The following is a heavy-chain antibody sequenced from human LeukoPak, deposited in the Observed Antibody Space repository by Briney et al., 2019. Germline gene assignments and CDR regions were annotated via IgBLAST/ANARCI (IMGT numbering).Heavy chain of an antibody. V-gene: IGHV4-59*08. Sequence: SETLSLTCTVSGGSMRGYYWSWIRQPPGMGLEWIGYIYYSGSTNYNPSLKSRITISIDTSKNQLSLNLTSVTAADTAVYYCARAAYYYDSMGVWGQGTTVTVSS. CDR3: ARAAYYYDSMGV. CDR1: GGSMRGYY. CDR2: IYYSGST. J-gene: IGHJ6*02. D-gene: IGHD6-25*01.